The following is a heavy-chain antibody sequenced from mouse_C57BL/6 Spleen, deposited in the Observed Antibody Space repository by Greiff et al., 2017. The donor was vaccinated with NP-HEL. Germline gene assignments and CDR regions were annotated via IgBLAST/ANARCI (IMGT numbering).Heavy chain of an antibody. CDR3: AREMGTLYAMDY. J-gene: IGHJ4*01. CDR2: IYPGDGDT. V-gene: IGHV1-80*01. D-gene: IGHD2-3*01. CDR1: GYAFSSYW. Sequence: QVQLKQSGAELVKPGASVKISCKASGYAFSSYWMNWVKQRPGKGLEWIGQIYPGDGDTNYNGKFKGKATLTADQSSSTAYMQLSSLTSEDSAVYFCAREMGTLYAMDYWGQGTSVTVSS.